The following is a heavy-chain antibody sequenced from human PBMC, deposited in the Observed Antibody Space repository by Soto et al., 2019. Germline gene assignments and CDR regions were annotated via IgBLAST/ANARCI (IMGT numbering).Heavy chain of an antibody. Sequence: QVQLQQWGAGLLKPSETLSLTCAVYGRSFSGYYWSWIRQPPGKGLEWIGEINHSGSTNYNPSLESRVTISVDTSISVDTSKNQFSLKLISVTAADTAVYYCARYYGGKVLDYWGQGTLVTVSS. CDR3: ARYYGGKVLDY. CDR2: INHSGST. J-gene: IGHJ4*02. D-gene: IGHD4-17*01. V-gene: IGHV4-34*01. CDR1: GRSFSGYY.